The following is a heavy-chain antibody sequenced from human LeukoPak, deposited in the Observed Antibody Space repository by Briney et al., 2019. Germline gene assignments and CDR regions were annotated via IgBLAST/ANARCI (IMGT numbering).Heavy chain of an antibody. CDR1: VGTFSSYA. CDR3: ARSGSYYKLYYYMDV. J-gene: IGHJ6*03. CDR2: IIPVIVAA. V-gene: IGHV1-69*04. Sequence: SVKDSCKASVGTFSSYAISWVRQAPGQGLEWMGRIIPVIVAANYAQKFQGRVTITADKSTSTAYMELSSLRSEDTAVYYCARSGSYYKLYYYMDVWGKGTTVTVSS. D-gene: IGHD3-10*01.